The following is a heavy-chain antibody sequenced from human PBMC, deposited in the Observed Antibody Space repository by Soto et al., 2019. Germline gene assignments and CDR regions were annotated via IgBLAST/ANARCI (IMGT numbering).Heavy chain of an antibody. J-gene: IGHJ1*01. D-gene: IGHD2-15*01. V-gene: IGHV4-59*01. CDR3: ARGDSDLAVSEAAY. CDR1: GASITDSY. Sequence: QMQMQESGPRLVKPSETLTLTCTVSGASITDSYWSWIRQPPEKGLEWIGYIYFSGVATYNPSLKSXAXXSRDTSKNEFSLTLTSVTAADTAIYYCARGDSDLAVSEAAYWGQGTLVTVSS. CDR2: IYFSGVA.